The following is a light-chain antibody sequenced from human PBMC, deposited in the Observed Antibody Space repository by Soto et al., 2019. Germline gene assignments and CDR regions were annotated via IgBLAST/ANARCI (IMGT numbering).Light chain of an antibody. CDR3: QQRGNWPPS. Sequence: EIVLTQSPATLSLSPGERATLSCRASQSLSNYLAWYQQRPGQAPRLLIYDASNRATGIPARFSGSGSGTDFTLTISSLEPEDFAVYYCQQRGNWPPSFGPGTKLHIK. V-gene: IGKV3-11*01. J-gene: IGKJ3*01. CDR1: QSLSNY. CDR2: DAS.